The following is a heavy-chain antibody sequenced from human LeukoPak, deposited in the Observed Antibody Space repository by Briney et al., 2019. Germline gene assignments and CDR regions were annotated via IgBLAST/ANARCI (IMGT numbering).Heavy chain of an antibody. CDR2: ISGSGGST. J-gene: IGHJ4*02. Sequence: SGGSLRLSCAASGFTFSSYAMSWVRQAPGKGLEWVSAISGSGGSTYYADSVKGRFTISRDNSKNTLYLQMNSLRAEDTAVYYCAKDPRASKRRDSSGYVDYWGQGTLVTVSS. D-gene: IGHD3-22*01. CDR3: AKDPRASKRRDSSGYVDY. V-gene: IGHV3-23*01. CDR1: GFTFSSYA.